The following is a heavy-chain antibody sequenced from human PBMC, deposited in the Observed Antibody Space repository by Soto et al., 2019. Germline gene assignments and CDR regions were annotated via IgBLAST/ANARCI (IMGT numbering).Heavy chain of an antibody. CDR3: ARPSDYSNGYYYGMDV. J-gene: IGHJ6*02. D-gene: IGHD4-4*01. Sequence: SETLSLTCAVYSGSFSGYYWSWIRQPPGKGLEWIGEINHSGSTNYNPSLKSRVTISIDTSKNQFSLKLSYVTAADTAVYYCARPSDYSNGYYYGMDVWGQGTTVTVS. V-gene: IGHV4-34*01. CDR2: INHSGST. CDR1: SGSFSGYY.